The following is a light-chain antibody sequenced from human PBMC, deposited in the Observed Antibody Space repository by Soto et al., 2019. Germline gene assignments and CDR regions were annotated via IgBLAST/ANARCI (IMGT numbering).Light chain of an antibody. CDR2: DVN. CDR3: SSYTSSSTSVV. Sequence: QSALTQPASVSGSPGQSITISCTGTSSDVGGYNYVSWYQQHPGKAPKLMIYDVNNRPSGVSNRFSGSKSGNTASLTISGLQAEDEADYYCSSYTSSSTSVVFGGGTKLTV. CDR1: SSDVGGYNY. V-gene: IGLV2-14*01. J-gene: IGLJ2*01.